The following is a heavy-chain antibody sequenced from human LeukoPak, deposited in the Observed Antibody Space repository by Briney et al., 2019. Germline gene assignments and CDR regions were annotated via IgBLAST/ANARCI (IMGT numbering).Heavy chain of an antibody. CDR3: AKGSGSYKGIDY. J-gene: IGHJ4*02. V-gene: IGHV3-23*01. CDR1: GFTFSDYA. Sequence: PGGSLRLSCAASGFTFSDYAMCWVRQAPGKGLEWVSAVSSSGGDTYYADSVKGRFTISRDNSKNTLYLQMNSLRAEDTAVYYCAKGSGSYKGIDYWGQGTLVTVSS. D-gene: IGHD3-10*01. CDR2: VSSSGGDT.